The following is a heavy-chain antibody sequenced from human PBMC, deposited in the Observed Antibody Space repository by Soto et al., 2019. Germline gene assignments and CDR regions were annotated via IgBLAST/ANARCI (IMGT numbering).Heavy chain of an antibody. CDR2: IYYSGST. J-gene: IGHJ5*02. D-gene: IGHD2-2*01. V-gene: IGHV4-39*01. CDR3: AQDIVVVPAAPMVP. CDR1: GGSISSSSYY. Sequence: SETLSLTCTVSGGSISSSSYYWGWIRQPPGKGLEWIGSIYYSGSTYYNPSLKSRVTISVDTSKNQFSLKLSSVTAADTAVYYCAQDIVVVPAAPMVPWGQGTLVTVSS.